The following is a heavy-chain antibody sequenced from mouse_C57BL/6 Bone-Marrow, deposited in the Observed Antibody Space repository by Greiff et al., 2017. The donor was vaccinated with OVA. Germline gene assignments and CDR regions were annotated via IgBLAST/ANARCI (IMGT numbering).Heavy chain of an antibody. CDR2: IYPRSGNT. CDR1: GYTFTSYG. CDR3: ARTHWWYFDV. Sequence: QVQLQQSGAELARPGASVKLSCTASGYTFTSYGISWVKQRTGQGLEWIGEIYPRSGNTYYNEKFKGKATLTADKSSSTAYMELRSLTSEDSSVYFCARTHWWYFDVWGTGTTVTVSS. V-gene: IGHV1-81*01. J-gene: IGHJ1*03.